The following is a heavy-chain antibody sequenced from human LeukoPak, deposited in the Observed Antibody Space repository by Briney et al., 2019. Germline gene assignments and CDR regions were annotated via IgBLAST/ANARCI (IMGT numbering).Heavy chain of an antibody. CDR1: GGSISSGGYY. D-gene: IGHD2-2*01. V-gene: IGHV4-31*03. Sequence: SQTLSLACTVSGGSISSGGYYWSWIRQHPGKGLEWIGYIYYSGSTYYNPSLKSRVTISVDTSKNQFSLKLSSVTAADTAVYYCAKGEVPAATWFDPWGQGTLVTVSS. CDR3: AKGEVPAATWFDP. J-gene: IGHJ5*02. CDR2: IYYSGST.